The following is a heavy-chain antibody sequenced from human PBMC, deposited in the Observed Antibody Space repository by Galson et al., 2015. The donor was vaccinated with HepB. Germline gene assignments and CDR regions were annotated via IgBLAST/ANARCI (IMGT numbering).Heavy chain of an antibody. CDR1: GFTFSSYA. J-gene: IGHJ4*02. V-gene: IGHV3-23*01. D-gene: IGHD6-13*01. CDR2: ISGSGGST. CDR3: ANHLGQQLAVYYFDY. Sequence: SLRLSCAASGFTFSSYAMSWVRQAPGKGLEWVSAISGSGGSTYYADSVKGRFTISRDNSKNTLYLQMNSLRAEDTAVYYCANHLGQQLAVYYFDYWGQGTLVTVSS.